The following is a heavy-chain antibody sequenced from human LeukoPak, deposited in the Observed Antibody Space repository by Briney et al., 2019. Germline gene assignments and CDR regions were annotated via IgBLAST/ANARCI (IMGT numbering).Heavy chain of an antibody. Sequence: GGSLRLSCVASGFTFSDYAMNWVRQAPGKGLEWASVISTSGSGTYYADSVKGRFTISRDNSKNTLYLQMNSLRAEDTAVYYCAKTPYYYDSSVHFDYWGQGTLVTVSS. J-gene: IGHJ4*02. CDR2: ISTSGSGT. CDR3: AKTPYYYDSSVHFDY. V-gene: IGHV3-23*01. D-gene: IGHD3-22*01. CDR1: GFTFSDYA.